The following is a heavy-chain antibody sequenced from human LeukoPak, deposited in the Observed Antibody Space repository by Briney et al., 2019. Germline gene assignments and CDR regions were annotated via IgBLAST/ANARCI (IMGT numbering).Heavy chain of an antibody. V-gene: IGHV3-74*01. CDR1: GFAFNDYW. CDR3: ARDRSRWSIAPDADV. CDR2: INSDGTRT. J-gene: IGHJ6*02. Sequence: PGGSLRLSCAASGFAFNDYWMNWVRQVPGKGLMWVARINSDGTRTTYADPVKGRFTVSRDNAKNTLYLQMNSLRAEDTAVYYYARDRSRWSIAPDADVWGQGTTVTVSS. D-gene: IGHD2-15*01.